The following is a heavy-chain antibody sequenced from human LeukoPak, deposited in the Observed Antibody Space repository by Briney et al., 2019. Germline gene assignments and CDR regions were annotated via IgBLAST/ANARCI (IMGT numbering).Heavy chain of an antibody. V-gene: IGHV4-31*03. J-gene: IGHJ4*02. CDR3: ARELSGSFDY. D-gene: IGHD2-15*01. Sequence: MPSETLSLTCTVSGGSISSGGYYWSWIRQHPGKGLEWIGYIYYSGSTYYNPSLKSRVTISVDTSKNQFSLELSSVTAADTAVYYCARELSGSFDYWGQGTLVTVSS. CDR2: IYYSGST. CDR1: GGSISSGGYY.